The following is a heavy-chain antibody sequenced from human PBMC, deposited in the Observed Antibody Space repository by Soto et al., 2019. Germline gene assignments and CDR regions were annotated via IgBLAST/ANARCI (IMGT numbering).Heavy chain of an antibody. Sequence: SETLSLTCTVSGGSISSSSYYWGWIRQPPGKGLEWIGSIYYSGSTYYNPSLKSRVTISVDTSKNQFSLKLSSVTAADTAVYYCARAEGRMGFNPWGQGTLVTVSS. V-gene: IGHV4-39*01. J-gene: IGHJ5*02. CDR2: IYYSGST. CDR1: GGSISSSSYY. CDR3: ARAEGRMGFNP.